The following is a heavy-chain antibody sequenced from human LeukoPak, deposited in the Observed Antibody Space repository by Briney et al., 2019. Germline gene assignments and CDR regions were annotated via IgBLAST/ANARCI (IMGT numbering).Heavy chain of an antibody. CDR2: ISWSGNNI. V-gene: IGHV3-9*01. J-gene: IGHJ4*02. D-gene: IGHD6-19*01. CDR3: AKVKNFITVTGYFDY. CDR1: GFTFSSYA. Sequence: GGSLRLSCAASGFTFSSYAMHWVRQAPGRGLEWVASISWSGNNIAYADSVKGRFTISRDNAKNSLYLQMNSLRAEDTALYYCAKVKNFITVTGYFDYWGQGTLVTVSS.